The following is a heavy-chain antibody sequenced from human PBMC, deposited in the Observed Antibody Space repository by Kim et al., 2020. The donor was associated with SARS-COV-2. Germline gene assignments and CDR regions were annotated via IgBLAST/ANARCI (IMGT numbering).Heavy chain of an antibody. J-gene: IGHJ3*02. Sequence: SETLSLTCTVSGGSISSGDYYWSWIRPPPGKGLEWIGYIYYSGSTYYNPSLKSRVTISVDTSKNQFSLKLSSVTAADTAVYYCARDLRWTLHAFDIWGQGTMVTVSS. V-gene: IGHV4-30-4*01. CDR1: GGSISSGDYY. D-gene: IGHD4-17*01. CDR2: IYYSGST. CDR3: ARDLRWTLHAFDI.